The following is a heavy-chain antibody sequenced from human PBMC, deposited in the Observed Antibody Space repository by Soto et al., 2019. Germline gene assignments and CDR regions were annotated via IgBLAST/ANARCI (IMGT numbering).Heavy chain of an antibody. D-gene: IGHD6-6*01. CDR1: GFTFDDYA. CDR2: ISWNSGSI. J-gene: IGHJ3*02. CDR3: AKDLYSSSNDAFDI. Sequence: GGSLRLSCAASGFTFDDYAMHWVRQAPGKGLEWVSGISWNSGSIGYADSVKGRFTISRDNAKNSLYLQMNSLRAEDTALYYCAKDLYSSSNDAFDIWGQGTMVTVSS. V-gene: IGHV3-9*01.